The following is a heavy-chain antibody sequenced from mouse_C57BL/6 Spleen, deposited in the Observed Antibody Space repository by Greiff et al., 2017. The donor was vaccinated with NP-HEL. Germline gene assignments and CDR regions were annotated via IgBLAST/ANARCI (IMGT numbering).Heavy chain of an antibody. CDR2: IYPSDSET. CDR3: ARSGDGSYFDY. Sequence: QVQLQQPGAELVRPGSSVKLSCKASGYTFTSYWMDWVKQRPGQGLEWIGNIYPSDSETHYNQKFKDKATLTVDKSSNTAYMQLSSLTSEDSAVYYCARSGDGSYFDYWGQGTTLTVSS. D-gene: IGHD2-3*01. V-gene: IGHV1-61*01. CDR1: GYTFTSYW. J-gene: IGHJ2*01.